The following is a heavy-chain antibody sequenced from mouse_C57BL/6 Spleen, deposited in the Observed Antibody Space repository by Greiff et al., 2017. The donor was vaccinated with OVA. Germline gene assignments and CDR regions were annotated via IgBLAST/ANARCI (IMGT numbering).Heavy chain of an antibody. V-gene: IGHV8-12*01. D-gene: IGHD1-1*01. CDR3: ARRESSVVSNWCFDV. Sequence: QVTLKVCGPGILQSSQTLSLTCSFSGFSLSTSGMGVSWIRQPSGKGLEWLAHIYWDDDKRYNPSLKSRLTISKDTSRNQVFLKITSVDTADTATYYCARRESSVVSNWCFDVWGTGTTVTVSS. CDR1: GFSLSTSGMG. CDR2: IYWDDDK. J-gene: IGHJ1*03.